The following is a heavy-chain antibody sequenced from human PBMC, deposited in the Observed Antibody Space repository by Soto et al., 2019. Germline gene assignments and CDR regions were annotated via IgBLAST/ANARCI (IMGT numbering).Heavy chain of an antibody. V-gene: IGHV3-30*18. Sequence: QVQLVESGGGVVQPGRSLRLSCAASGFTFSSYGMHWVRQAPGKGLEWVAVISYDGSNKYYADSVKGRFTTSRDNSKNTLYLQMNSLRAEDTAVYYCAKSSDTAEYYFDYWGQGTPVTVSS. CDR3: AKSSDTAEYYFDY. D-gene: IGHD5-18*01. CDR1: GFTFSSYG. CDR2: ISYDGSNK. J-gene: IGHJ4*02.